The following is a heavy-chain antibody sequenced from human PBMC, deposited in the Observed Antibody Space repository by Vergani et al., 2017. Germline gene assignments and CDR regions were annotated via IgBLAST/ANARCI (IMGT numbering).Heavy chain of an antibody. CDR3: AKARDPNCKGGNCYSYYYGLDL. D-gene: IGHD2-15*01. CDR1: GFAFSRYA. CDR2: LTASGSGI. V-gene: IGHV3-23*01. Sequence: EVQLLESGGRLVQPGGSLRLSCVASGFAFSRYAMSWVRQAPGKGLEWVSGLTASGSGISYADSVRGRFTISRDNSKDTLYLQMNSLRVEDTAIYYCAKARDPNCKGGNCYSYYYGLDLWGQGP. J-gene: IGHJ6*02.